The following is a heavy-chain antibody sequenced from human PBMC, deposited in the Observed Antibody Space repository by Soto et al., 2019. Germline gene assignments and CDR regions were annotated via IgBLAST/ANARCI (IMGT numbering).Heavy chain of an antibody. CDR3: ALIKDCSRTDCYLASFDP. CDR2: IFSSDDK. Sequence: QVTLRESGPVLVKPTETLPLTCTVSWLSLSKGKLGVSWIRQPPGKALEWLAHIFSSDDKSYSTSLRSRLTISKDTSRSQVVLTMTNLDPMDSATYYCALIKDCSRTDCYLASFDPWGQGTLVTVSS. D-gene: IGHD2-2*01. CDR1: WLSLSKGKLG. J-gene: IGHJ5*02. V-gene: IGHV2-26*01.